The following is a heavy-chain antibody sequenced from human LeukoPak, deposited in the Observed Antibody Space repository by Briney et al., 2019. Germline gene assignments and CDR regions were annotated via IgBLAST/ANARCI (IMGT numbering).Heavy chain of an antibody. Sequence: KPSETLSLTCTVSGGSISSSSYYWGWIRQPPGKGLEWIGSIYYSGSTYYNPSLKSRVTISVDTSKNQFSLKLSSVTAADTAVYYCARAEYYYDSSAWLWYAFDIWGQGTMVTVSS. CDR1: GGSISSSSYY. D-gene: IGHD3-22*01. J-gene: IGHJ3*02. CDR3: ARAEYYYDSSAWLWYAFDI. V-gene: IGHV4-39*07. CDR2: IYYSGST.